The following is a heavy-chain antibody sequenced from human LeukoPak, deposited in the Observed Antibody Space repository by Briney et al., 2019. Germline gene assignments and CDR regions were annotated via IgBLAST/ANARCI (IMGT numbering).Heavy chain of an antibody. Sequence: PGRSLRLSCAASGFTFSSYAMHWVRQAPGKGLEWVAVISYDGSNKYYADSVKGRFTISRDNSKNTLYLQMNSLRAEDTAVYYCAGEGRLGIAAAARPVGYFDYWGQGTLVTVSS. J-gene: IGHJ4*02. D-gene: IGHD6-13*01. CDR3: AGEGRLGIAAAARPVGYFDY. CDR1: GFTFSSYA. V-gene: IGHV3-30*04. CDR2: ISYDGSNK.